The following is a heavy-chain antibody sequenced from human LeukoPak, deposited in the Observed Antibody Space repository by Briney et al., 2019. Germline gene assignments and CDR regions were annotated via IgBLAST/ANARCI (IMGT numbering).Heavy chain of an antibody. D-gene: IGHD3-10*01. V-gene: IGHV3-66*04. CDR2: IYSGGST. CDR1: GFTVSSNY. J-gene: IGHJ6*02. Sequence: GGSLRLSCAASGFTVSSNYMSWVRQAPGKGLEWVSVIYSGGSTYYADSVKGRFTISRDNSKNTLYLQMNSLRAEDTAVYYCARHADQIYYGSGSQTYGMDVWGQGTTVTVSS. CDR3: ARHADQIYYGSGSQTYGMDV.